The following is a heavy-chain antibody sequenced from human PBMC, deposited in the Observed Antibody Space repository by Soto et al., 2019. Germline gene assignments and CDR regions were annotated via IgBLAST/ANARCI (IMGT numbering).Heavy chain of an antibody. CDR1: GGTISRYY. V-gene: IGHV4-59*01. CDR3: ARDLWGYCGTACYPLDV. CDR2: MYNTGST. J-gene: IGHJ6*02. Sequence: QVQLQESGPGLVKPSETLSLTCTVSGGTISRYYWSWIRQPPGKGLEWIGYMYNTGSTVYNPSFKTRVTLSVDPSQNQCSLKLNSVTSADTAVYSCARDLWGYCGTACYPLDVWGQGTTVTVSS. D-gene: IGHD2-21*02.